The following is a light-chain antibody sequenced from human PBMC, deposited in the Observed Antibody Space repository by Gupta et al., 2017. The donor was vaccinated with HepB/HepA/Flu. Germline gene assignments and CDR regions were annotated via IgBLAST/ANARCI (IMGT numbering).Light chain of an antibody. CDR1: QSLLKKNGRTY. J-gene: IGKJ5*01. CDR2: GGS. Sequence: DIVLPQSPFSLPVPPGESASISCRSSQSLLKKNGRTYLDWYLQKPGQSPQRLIYGGSNRASGVPDRFSGSGSGTDFTLKISGVEAADVGIYYCMQRIEPPVTFGQGTRLEI. CDR3: MQRIEPPVT. V-gene: IGKV2-28*01.